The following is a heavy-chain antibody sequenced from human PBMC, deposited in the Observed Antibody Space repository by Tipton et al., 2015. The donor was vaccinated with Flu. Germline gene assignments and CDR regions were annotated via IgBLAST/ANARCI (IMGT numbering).Heavy chain of an antibody. CDR1: GYTFTGYY. Sequence: QVQLVQSGAEVKKPGASVKVSCKASGYTFTGYYMHWVRQAPGQGLEWMGWINPNSGGTNYAQKFQGWVTMTRDTSISTAYMELSRLRSDDTAVYYCARRDYSNYVSEPKNWFDPWGQGILVTVSS. J-gene: IGHJ5*02. V-gene: IGHV1-2*04. CDR3: ARRDYSNYVSEPKNWFDP. D-gene: IGHD4-11*01. CDR2: INPNSGGT.